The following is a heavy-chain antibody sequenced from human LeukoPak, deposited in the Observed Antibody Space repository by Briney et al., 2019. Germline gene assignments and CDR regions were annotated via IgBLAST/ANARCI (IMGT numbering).Heavy chain of an antibody. CDR2: IYGGGST. V-gene: IGHV3-66*01. J-gene: IGHJ4*02. CDR3: ASRGLWSDTNGYHPY. Sequence: PGGSLRLSCAASGFTLNSNYMSWVRQAPGKGLEWVSVIYGGGSTYYADSVKGRFTISGDISKNTLYLQMNSLRPEDTAVYYCASRGLWSDTNGYHPYWGQGTLVTVSS. CDR1: GFTLNSNY. D-gene: IGHD3-22*01.